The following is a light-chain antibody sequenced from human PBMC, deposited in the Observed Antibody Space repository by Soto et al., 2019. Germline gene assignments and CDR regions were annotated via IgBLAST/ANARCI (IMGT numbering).Light chain of an antibody. CDR2: DVS. J-gene: IGLJ2*01. V-gene: IGLV2-14*01. CDR1: SSDVGGYNY. CDR3: SSYTSSSTYVV. Sequence: QSVLTQPASVSGSPGQSITISCTGTSSDVGGYNYVSWYQQHPGKAPKLMIYDVSNRPSGVSNRCSGSKSDNTASLTISGLQAEDEADYYCSSYTSSSTYVVFGGGTKLTVL.